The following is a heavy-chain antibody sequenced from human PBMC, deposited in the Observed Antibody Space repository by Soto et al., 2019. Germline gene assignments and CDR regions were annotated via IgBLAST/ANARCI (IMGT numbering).Heavy chain of an antibody. Sequence: EVQLVESGGGLVKPGGSLRLSCAASGFTFSGFSMNWVRQAPGKGLEWVSSVTSSPSSMFYADSVKGRFTISRDDAKDSLFLQMNSLRADDTAVYYCARCPGIVGATGLYYYYGMDVWGQGTTVTVSS. CDR2: VTSSPSSM. D-gene: IGHD1-26*01. CDR3: ARCPGIVGATGLYYYYGMDV. J-gene: IGHJ6*02. CDR1: GFTFSGFS. V-gene: IGHV3-21*02.